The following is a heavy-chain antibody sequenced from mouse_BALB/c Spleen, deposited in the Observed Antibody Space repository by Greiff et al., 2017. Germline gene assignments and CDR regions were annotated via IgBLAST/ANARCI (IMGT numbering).Heavy chain of an antibody. D-gene: IGHD2-4*01. CDR1: GFTFSSFG. V-gene: IGHV5-17*02. Sequence: EVQGVESGGGLVQPGGSRKLSCAASGFTFSSFGMHWVRQAPEKGLEWVAYISSGSSTIYYADTVKGRFTISRDNPKNTLFLQMTSLRSEDTAMYYCARTDYDEDYYAMDYWGQGTSVTVSS. CDR2: ISSGSSTI. CDR3: ARTDYDEDYYAMDY. J-gene: IGHJ4*01.